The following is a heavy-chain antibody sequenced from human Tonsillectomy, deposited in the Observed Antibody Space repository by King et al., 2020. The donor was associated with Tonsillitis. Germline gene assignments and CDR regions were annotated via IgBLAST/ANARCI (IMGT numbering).Heavy chain of an antibody. CDR3: AKESWIGFGELFFNYFDY. D-gene: IGHD3-10*01. Sequence: VQLVESGGGLVQPGRSLRLSCAASGFNFDEYAMHWVRQVPGKGLEWVSGISWNSDSIGYADSVKGRFTISRDNAKNSLYLEMNSLRAEDTALYYCAKESWIGFGELFFNYFDYWGQGTLVTVSS. J-gene: IGHJ4*02. V-gene: IGHV3-9*01. CDR1: GFNFDEYA. CDR2: ISWNSDSI.